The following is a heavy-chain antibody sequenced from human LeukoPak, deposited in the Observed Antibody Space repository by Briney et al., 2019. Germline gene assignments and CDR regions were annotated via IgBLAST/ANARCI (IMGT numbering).Heavy chain of an antibody. CDR1: GYTFTGYY. J-gene: IGHJ4*02. D-gene: IGHD2-2*01. CDR3: ARITCSSTSCPIDY. Sequence: GASVKVSCKASGYTFTGYYMHWVRQAPGQGLEWMGWINPNSGGTNYAQKFQGRVTMTRDTSISTAYMELSRLRSDDTAVYYCARITCSSTSCPIDYWGQGTLVTVSS. CDR2: INPNSGGT. V-gene: IGHV1-2*02.